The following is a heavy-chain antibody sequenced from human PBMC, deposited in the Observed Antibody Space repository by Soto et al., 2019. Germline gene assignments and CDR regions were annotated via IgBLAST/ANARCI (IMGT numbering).Heavy chain of an antibody. J-gene: IGHJ6*02. D-gene: IGHD6-25*01. CDR1: GGSLSSGFYY. Sequence: QVKLQESGPGLLKPSQTLSLTCSVSGGSLSSGFYYWSWIRQPPGKGLEWIGYFYHTGSTYYNPYLKGRLTISKDMTKNPFALNLMSLAAADRAVYYCARAAATTAAGYYYYALDVWGQGTTVTVSS. CDR2: FYHTGST. V-gene: IGHV4-30-4*01. CDR3: ARAAATTAAGYYYYALDV.